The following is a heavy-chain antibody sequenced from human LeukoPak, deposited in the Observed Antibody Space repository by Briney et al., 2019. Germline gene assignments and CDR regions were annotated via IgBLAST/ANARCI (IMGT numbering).Heavy chain of an antibody. CDR1: GYTFNKYC. J-gene: IGHJ3*01. CDR3: ARLGSGNYHDPYDV. V-gene: IGHV3-7*01. CDR2: TKKGAGEK. Sequence: RGAPRLSCAAPGYTFNKYCMGWVRQAPGKGLGWVANTKKGAGEKYYVDSVKGRFTISRDDGKNSVYLQMNSLRVEDTAVYYCARLGSGNYHDPYDVWGQGTLVTVSS. D-gene: IGHD1-26*01.